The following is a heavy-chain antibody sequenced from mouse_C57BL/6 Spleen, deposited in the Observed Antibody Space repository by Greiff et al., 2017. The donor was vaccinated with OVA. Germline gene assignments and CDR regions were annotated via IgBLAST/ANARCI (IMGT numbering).Heavy chain of an antibody. CDR3: ARLLLDY. D-gene: IGHD1-1*01. J-gene: IGHJ2*01. V-gene: IGHV5-17*01. CDR2: ISSGSSTI. CDR1: GFTFSDYG. Sequence: EVNVVESGGGLVKPGGSLKLSCAASGFTFSDYGMHWVRQAPEKGLEWVAYISSGSSTIYYADTVKGRFTIARDNAKTTLCLQMTSLRSEDTAMYYCARLLLDYWGQGTTLTVSS.